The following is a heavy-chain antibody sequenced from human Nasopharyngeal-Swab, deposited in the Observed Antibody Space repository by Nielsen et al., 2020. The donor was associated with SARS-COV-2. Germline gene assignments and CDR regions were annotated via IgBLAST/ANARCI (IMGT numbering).Heavy chain of an antibody. CDR2: INHSGST. CDR3: ARAGSGPLYAFDI. Sequence: SETLSLTCAVYGGSFSGYYWSWIRQPPGKGLEWIGEINHSGSTNSSPSLKIRVTISVDTSKNQFSLKLSSVTAADTAVYYCARAGSGPLYAFDIWGQGTMVTVSS. J-gene: IGHJ3*02. V-gene: IGHV4-34*01. CDR1: GGSFSGYY. D-gene: IGHD6-19*01.